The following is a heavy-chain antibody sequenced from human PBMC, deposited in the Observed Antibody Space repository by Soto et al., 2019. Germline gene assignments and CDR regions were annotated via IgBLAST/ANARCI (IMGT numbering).Heavy chain of an antibody. CDR3: ATGDCSSTSCYTGIRDD. CDR2: ISSNGGST. V-gene: IGHV3-64*01. D-gene: IGHD2-2*02. J-gene: IGHJ4*02. CDR1: GFTFSSSA. Sequence: EVQLVESGGGLVQPGGSLRLSCAASGFTFSSSAMHWVRQAPGKGLEDVLAISSNGGSTYYANSVKGRFTISRDNSTNTRDLQMGSVRAEDMAVYYCATGDCSSTSCYTGIRDDCGQGTLVTVSS.